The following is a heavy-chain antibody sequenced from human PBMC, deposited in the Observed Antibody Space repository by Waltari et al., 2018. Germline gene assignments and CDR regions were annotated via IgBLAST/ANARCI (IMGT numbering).Heavy chain of an antibody. CDR2: ITRDGFSI. CDR3: AREYYYDGSTYDQ. CDR1: GFLFSSYN. Sequence: VQLVESGGGLVKSGGSLRLSCEASGFLFSSYNMNWVRQAPGKGLGGVSSITRDGFSIYYADSVKGRFTVSRDNAKNSLYVQMNNLGAEDTAVYYCAREYYYDGSTYDQWGQGTLVTVSS. D-gene: IGHD3-22*01. V-gene: IGHV3-21*01. J-gene: IGHJ4*02.